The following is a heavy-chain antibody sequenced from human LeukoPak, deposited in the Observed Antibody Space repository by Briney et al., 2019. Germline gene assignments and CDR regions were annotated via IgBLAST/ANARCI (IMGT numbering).Heavy chain of an antibody. CDR2: IYHSGST. Sequence: SETLSLTCTVSGYSISSGYYWGWIRQPPGKGLEWIGSIYHSGSTYYNPSLKSRVTISVDTSKNQFSLKLSSVTAAYTAVYYCARDQQWRPDNPARDDAFDIWGQGTMVTVSS. CDR3: ARDQQWRPDNPARDDAFDI. V-gene: IGHV4-38-2*02. CDR1: GYSISSGYY. D-gene: IGHD6-19*01. J-gene: IGHJ3*02.